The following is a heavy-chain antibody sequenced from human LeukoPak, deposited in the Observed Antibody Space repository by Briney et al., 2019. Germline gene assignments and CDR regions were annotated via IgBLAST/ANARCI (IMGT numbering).Heavy chain of an antibody. CDR1: GYTFTGYY. D-gene: IGHD6-13*01. J-gene: IGHJ5*02. Sequence: ASVKVSCKASGYTFTGYYMHWVRQAPGQGLEWMGWINPNSGGTNYAQKFQGRVTMTRDTSISTAYMELSRLRSDDTAVYYCARDGTAAGKGRNWVDPWGQGTLVTVSS. CDR2: INPNSGGT. V-gene: IGHV1-2*02. CDR3: ARDGTAAGKGRNWVDP.